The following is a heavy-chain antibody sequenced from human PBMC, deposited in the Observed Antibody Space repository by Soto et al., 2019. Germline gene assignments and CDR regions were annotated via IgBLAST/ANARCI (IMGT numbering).Heavy chain of an antibody. CDR2: IIPMFGTS. J-gene: IGHJ4*02. CDR1: GGTFSGYA. D-gene: IGHD2-2*02. Sequence: QVQLVQSGAEVNKPGSSVKVSCKAAGGTFSGYAISWVRQAPGQGLEWMGEIIPMFGTSNYAQKFQGRVTITADESTRTAYMELSSLRSEDTAVYYCARGSCSSTSCYKEYYFDLWGQGTLVTVSS. V-gene: IGHV1-69*01. CDR3: ARGSCSSTSCYKEYYFDL.